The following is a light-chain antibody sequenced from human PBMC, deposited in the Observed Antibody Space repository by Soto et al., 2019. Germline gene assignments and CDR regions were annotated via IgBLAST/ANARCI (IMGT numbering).Light chain of an antibody. Sequence: IVLTQSPGTLSLSPGERATLSCRASQSVSSSYLAWYQQKPGQSPRLVIYGGSTRAIGIPARFSGSGSGTDFTLTITRMETEDFALYSCQQYGSSQYTFGQGTKVDIK. CDR3: QQYGSSQYT. CDR2: GGS. CDR1: QSVSSSY. J-gene: IGKJ2*01. V-gene: IGKV3-20*01.